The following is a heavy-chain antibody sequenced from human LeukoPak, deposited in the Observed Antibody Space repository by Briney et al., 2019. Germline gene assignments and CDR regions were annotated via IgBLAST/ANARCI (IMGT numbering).Heavy chain of an antibody. Sequence: CGSLSLSCAASGFTFSNAWMSWVRQAPGKGLEWVGRIKRKTDGGTTDYAATVKGRFTISRDDSKNTLYLQMNSLKTEDTAVYYCTTVWMSSYDSSGYFVTGGQGTLVTVSS. CDR3: TTVWMSSYDSSGYFVT. CDR1: GFTFSNAW. CDR2: IKRKTDGGTT. D-gene: IGHD3-22*01. V-gene: IGHV3-15*01. J-gene: IGHJ4*02.